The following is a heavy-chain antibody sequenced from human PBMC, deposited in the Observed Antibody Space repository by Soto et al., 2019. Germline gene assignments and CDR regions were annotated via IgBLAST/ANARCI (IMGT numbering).Heavy chain of an antibody. CDR1: GGTFSSYA. V-gene: IGHV1-69*05. J-gene: IGHJ6*02. CDR3: ARGGSYDFWSGFYYYYYGMDV. CDR2: IIPIFGTA. D-gene: IGHD3-3*01. Sequence: GASVKVSCKASGGTFSSYAISWVRQAPGQGLEWMGGIIPIFGTANYAQKFQGRVTMTRNTSISTAYMELSSLRSEDTAVYYCARGGSYDFWSGFYYYYYGMDVWGQGTTVTVSS.